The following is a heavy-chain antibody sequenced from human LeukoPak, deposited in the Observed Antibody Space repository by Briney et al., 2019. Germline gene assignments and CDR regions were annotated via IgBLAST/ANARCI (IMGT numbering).Heavy chain of an antibody. D-gene: IGHD3-22*01. CDR1: EFTVSSNY. CDR2: IYSGGST. Sequence: PGGSLRLSCAASEFTVSSNYMSWVRQAPGKGLEWVSVIYSGGSTYYADSVKGRFTISRDNSKNTLYLQMNSLRAEDTAVYYCAEPEGGYYDIRPDWGQGTLVTVSS. J-gene: IGHJ4*02. V-gene: IGHV3-53*01. CDR3: AEPEGGYYDIRPD.